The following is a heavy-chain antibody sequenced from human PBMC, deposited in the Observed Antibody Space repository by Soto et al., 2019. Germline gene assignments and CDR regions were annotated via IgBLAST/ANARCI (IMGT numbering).Heavy chain of an antibody. CDR2: ISYDGSNK. V-gene: IGHV3-30-3*01. CDR3: ARIAQQLAHDSC. J-gene: IGHJ4*02. D-gene: IGHD6-6*01. Sequence: QVQLVESGGGVVQPGRSLRLSCAASGFTFSSYAMHWVRQAPGKGLEWVAVISYDGSNKYYADSVKGRFTISRDNSKNTLYLQMNSLRAEDTAVYYCARIAQQLAHDSCWGQGTLVTVSS. CDR1: GFTFSSYA.